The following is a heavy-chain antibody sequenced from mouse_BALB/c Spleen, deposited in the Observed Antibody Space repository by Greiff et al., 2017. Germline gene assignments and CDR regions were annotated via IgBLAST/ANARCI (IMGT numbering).Heavy chain of an antibody. CDR3: ARDGYDYGYFDV. V-gene: IGHV1-20*02. CDR1: GYSFTGYF. J-gene: IGHJ1*01. D-gene: IGHD2-3*01. Sequence: EVQLQQSGPELVKPGASVKLSCTASGYSFTGYFMYWVLQSPGKSLEWIGPINPYNGDTFYNHRFKGRFTLTVDKSSSTVHLELRSLASEDTAVYYCARDGYDYGYFDVWGEGTTVTVSA. CDR2: INPYNGDT.